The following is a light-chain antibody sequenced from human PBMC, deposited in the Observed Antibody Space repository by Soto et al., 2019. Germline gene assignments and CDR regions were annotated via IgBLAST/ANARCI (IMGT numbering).Light chain of an antibody. CDR1: QSISSY. V-gene: IGKV1-39*01. CDR3: QQSYSTSRT. Sequence: DIQMTQSPSSLSASVGDRVTITCRASQSISSYLNWYQQKPGKAPKLLIYAASSLQSGVPSRFSGSGSGTDFTLTISSLQPEAFATYYCQQSYSTSRTFGKGTQV. J-gene: IGKJ1*01. CDR2: AAS.